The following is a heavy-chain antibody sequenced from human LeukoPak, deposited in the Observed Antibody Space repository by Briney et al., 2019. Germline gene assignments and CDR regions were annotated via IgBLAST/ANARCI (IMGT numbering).Heavy chain of an antibody. CDR3: ARGRSNYYGMDV. CDR2: IYYNGNT. J-gene: IGHJ6*02. V-gene: IGHV4-59*01. D-gene: IGHD1-26*01. Sequence: SETLSLTCSVSDGSINSYYWNWIRRPPGKGLEWIGYIYYNGNTNYSPSLKSRVTMSVDTSKNLSSLKVSSVTAADTAVYYCARGRSNYYGMDVWGQGTTVTVSS. CDR1: DGSINSYY.